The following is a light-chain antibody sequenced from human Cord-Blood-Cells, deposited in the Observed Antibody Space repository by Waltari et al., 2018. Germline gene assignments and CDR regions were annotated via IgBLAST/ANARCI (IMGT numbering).Light chain of an antibody. CDR3: QQYYSTPPLT. CDR2: WAS. Sequence: DIVMTQSPDSLAVWLGERATINCKSSQSVLYSSNNKNYLAWYQQKPGQPPKLLIYWASTRESGVPDRFSGSGSGTDFTLTISSLQAEDVAVYYCQQYYSTPPLTFGGGTKVEIK. J-gene: IGKJ4*01. V-gene: IGKV4-1*01. CDR1: QSVLYSSNNKNY.